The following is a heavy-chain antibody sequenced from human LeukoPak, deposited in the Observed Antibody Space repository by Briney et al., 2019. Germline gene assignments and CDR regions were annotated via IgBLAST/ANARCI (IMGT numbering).Heavy chain of an antibody. CDR3: ARGHCTNGLCYTFDY. V-gene: IGHV4-59*01. J-gene: IGHJ4*02. CDR1: GGSISSYY. Sequence: PSETLSLTCIVSGGSISSYYWSWIRQPPGKGLEWIGYIYYSGSTNYNPSLKSRVTISADTSKNQFSLKLSSVTAADTAVYYCARGHCTNGLCYTFDYWGQGTLVTVSS. CDR2: IYYSGST. D-gene: IGHD2-8*01.